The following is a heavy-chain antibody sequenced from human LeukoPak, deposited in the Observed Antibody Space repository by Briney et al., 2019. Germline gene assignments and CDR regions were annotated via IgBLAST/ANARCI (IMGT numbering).Heavy chain of an antibody. J-gene: IGHJ4*02. Sequence: ASVKVSCKASGYTFTSYGISWVRQAPGQGLEWMGWISAYNGNTNYAQKLQGRVTMTTDTSTSTAYMELRSLRSDDTAVYYCARGEDSGSYYPEDYSDYWGQGTLVTVST. D-gene: IGHD1-26*01. V-gene: IGHV1-18*01. CDR1: GYTFTSYG. CDR2: ISAYNGNT. CDR3: ARGEDSGSYYPEDYSDY.